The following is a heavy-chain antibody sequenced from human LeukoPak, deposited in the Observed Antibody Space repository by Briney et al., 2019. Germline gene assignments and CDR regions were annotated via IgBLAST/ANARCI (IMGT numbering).Heavy chain of an antibody. Sequence: GGSLRLSCAASGFTFSSYDMHWVRQATGKGLEWVSAIGTAGDTYYPGSVKGRFTISRENAKNSLYLQMTSLRAGDTAVYYCARGLGPTIFGVVMPDYWGQGTLVTVSS. V-gene: IGHV3-13*01. CDR2: IGTAGDT. CDR1: GFTFSSYD. D-gene: IGHD3-3*01. J-gene: IGHJ4*02. CDR3: ARGLGPTIFGVVMPDY.